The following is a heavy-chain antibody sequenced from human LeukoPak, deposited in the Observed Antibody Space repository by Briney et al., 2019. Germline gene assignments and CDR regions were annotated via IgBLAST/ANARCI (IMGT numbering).Heavy chain of an antibody. V-gene: IGHV5-51*01. CDR1: GYTFTNFW. J-gene: IGHJ4*02. Sequence: GESLKISCKASGYTFTNFWIGWVRQMPGEGLEWMGIIFPGDSDTRYSPSFQGQVTISVDKSIDTAYLQWNRVKASDTAMYYCARPARPAITVAAYDYWGQGTLVTVSS. D-gene: IGHD6-19*01. CDR2: IFPGDSDT. CDR3: ARPARPAITVAAYDY.